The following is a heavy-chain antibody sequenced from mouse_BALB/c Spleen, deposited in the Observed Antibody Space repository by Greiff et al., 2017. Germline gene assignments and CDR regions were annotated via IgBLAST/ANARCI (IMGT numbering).Heavy chain of an antibody. J-gene: IGHJ3*01. CDR2: ISDGGSYT. CDR1: GFTFSDYY. Sequence: EVQRVESGGGLVKPGGSLKLSCAASGFTFSDYYMYWVRQTPEKRLEWVATISDGGSYTYYPDSVKGRFTISRDNAKNHLYLQMSSLKSEDTAMYYCARERGNYVRFAYWGQGTLVTVSA. V-gene: IGHV5-4*02. D-gene: IGHD2-1*01. CDR3: ARERGNYVRFAY.